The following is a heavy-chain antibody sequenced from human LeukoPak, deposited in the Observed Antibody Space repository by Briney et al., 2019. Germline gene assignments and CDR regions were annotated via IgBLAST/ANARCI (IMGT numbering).Heavy chain of an antibody. CDR1: GFTFSSYW. CDR2: ISSDGSTT. J-gene: IGHJ4*02. Sequence: GGSLRLSCAASGFTFSSYWMHWVRQAPGKGLVWVSYISSDGSTTVYADSAKGRFTISRDNAKNTLYLQMNSLRAEDTAVYLCARAKRDGYSSLDYWGQGTLVTVSS. V-gene: IGHV3-74*01. CDR3: ARAKRDGYSSLDY. D-gene: IGHD5-24*01.